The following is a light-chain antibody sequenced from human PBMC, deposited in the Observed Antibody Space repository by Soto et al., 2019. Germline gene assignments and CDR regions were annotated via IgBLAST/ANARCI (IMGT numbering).Light chain of an antibody. CDR3: QQYGSSPPT. CDR1: QSVSSSY. J-gene: IGKJ1*01. CDR2: GAT. Sequence: IVLTQSPGTLSLSPGERATLSCSPSQSVSSSYLAWYQQRRGQAPRLLIYGATSRATGIPDRFSGSGSGTDFTLTISRLESEDFAVYYCQQYGSSPPTFGQGTKVDIK. V-gene: IGKV3-20*01.